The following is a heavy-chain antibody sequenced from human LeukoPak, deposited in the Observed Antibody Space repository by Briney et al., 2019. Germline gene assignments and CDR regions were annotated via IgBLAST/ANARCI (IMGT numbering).Heavy chain of an antibody. J-gene: IGHJ4*02. V-gene: IGHV3-74*01. CDR2: INSDGSST. Sequence: GGSLRLSCAASGFTFSSYWMHWVRQAPGKGLVWVSRINSDGSSTSYADSVKDRFTISRDNAKNTLYLQMNSLRAEDTAVYYCAREPHAPYYYDSRLFDYWGQGTLVTVSS. D-gene: IGHD3-22*01. CDR1: GFTFSSYW. CDR3: AREPHAPYYYDSRLFDY.